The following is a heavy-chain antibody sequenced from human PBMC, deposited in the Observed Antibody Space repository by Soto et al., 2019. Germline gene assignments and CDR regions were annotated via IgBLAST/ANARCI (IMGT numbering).Heavy chain of an antibody. CDR3: ARDRGSGWDYYYYGMDV. CDR1: GGTFSSYA. CDR2: IIPIFGTA. J-gene: IGHJ6*02. Sequence: SVKVSCKASGGTFSSYAISWVRQAPGQGLEWMGGIIPIFGTANYARKFQGRVTITADESTSTAYMELSSLRSEDTAVYYCARDRGSGWDYYYYGMDVWGQGTTVTVSS. V-gene: IGHV1-69*13. D-gene: IGHD6-19*01.